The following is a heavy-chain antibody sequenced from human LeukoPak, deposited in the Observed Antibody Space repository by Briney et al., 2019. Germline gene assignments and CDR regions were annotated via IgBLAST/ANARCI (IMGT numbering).Heavy chain of an antibody. CDR2: IKSSSDGGTI. J-gene: IGHJ4*02. V-gene: IGHV3-15*01. CDR3: TTWPARSFDS. Sequence: GGSLRLSYAASGFTFTNAWMSWVRQAPGKGLEWVGRIKSSSDGGTIDYAAPVKGRFTISRDDSKNTLYLQMNSLKTEDTAVYYCTTWPARSFDSWGQGTLATVSS. D-gene: IGHD5-12*01. CDR1: GFTFTNAW.